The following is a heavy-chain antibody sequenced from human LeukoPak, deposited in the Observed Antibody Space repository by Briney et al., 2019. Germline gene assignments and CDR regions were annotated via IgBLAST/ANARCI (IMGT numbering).Heavy chain of an antibody. CDR2: IYYSETT. CDR1: GGSISSSNYY. J-gene: IGHJ6*03. V-gene: IGHV4-39*01. Sequence: SETLSLTCTVSGGSISSSNYYWDWVRQPPGKGLEWIGSIYYSETTYDKPSLKSRVTMSIDTSKTQFSLKLSSVTAADSAVYYCARQRADYYYYYIDVWGKGTTVTVS. CDR3: ARQRADYYYYYIDV.